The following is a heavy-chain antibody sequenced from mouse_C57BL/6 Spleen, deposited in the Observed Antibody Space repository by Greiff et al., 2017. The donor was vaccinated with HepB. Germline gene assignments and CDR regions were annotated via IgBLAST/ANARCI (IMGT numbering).Heavy chain of an antibody. V-gene: IGHV5-4*01. D-gene: IGHD1-1*01. CDR1: GFTFSSYA. CDR2: ISDGGSYT. Sequence: EVQRVESGGGLVKPGGSLKLSCAASGFTFSSYAMSWVRQTPEKRLEWVATISDGGSYTYYPDNVKGRFTISRDNAKNNLYLQMSHLKSEDTAMYYCARDYYGSRGENYAMDYWGQGTSVTVSS. CDR3: ARDYYGSRGENYAMDY. J-gene: IGHJ4*01.